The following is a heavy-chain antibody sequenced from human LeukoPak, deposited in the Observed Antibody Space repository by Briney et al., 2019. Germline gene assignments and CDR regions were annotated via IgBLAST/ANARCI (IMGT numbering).Heavy chain of an antibody. CDR1: GFTFSSYS. CDR2: ISSSSSYI. Sequence: PGGSLRLSCAASGFTFSSYSMTWVRQAPGKGLEWVSSISSSSSYIYYADSVKGRFTISRDNAKNSLYLQMNSLRAEDSAFYFCARDENWKSNYWGQGTLVTASS. J-gene: IGHJ4*02. CDR3: ARDENWKSNY. D-gene: IGHD1-1*01. V-gene: IGHV3-21*01.